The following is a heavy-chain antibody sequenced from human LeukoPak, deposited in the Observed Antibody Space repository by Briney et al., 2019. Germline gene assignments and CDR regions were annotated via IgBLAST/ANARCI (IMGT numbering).Heavy chain of an antibody. D-gene: IGHD5-18*01. V-gene: IGHV3-23*01. CDR1: GFTFSSYA. CDR2: ISGSGGST. Sequence: PGGSLTLSCAASGFTFSSYAMSWVRQAPWKGLECVSPISGSGGSTYYADSVKGRFTISRDNSKNTLYLQMNSLRAEDTAVYYCAKPSRRGYSYGYAGNNWFDPWGQGTLVTVSS. J-gene: IGHJ5*02. CDR3: AKPSRRGYSYGYAGNNWFDP.